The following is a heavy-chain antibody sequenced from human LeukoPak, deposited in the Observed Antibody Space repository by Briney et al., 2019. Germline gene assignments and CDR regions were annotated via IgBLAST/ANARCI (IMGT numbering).Heavy chain of an antibody. J-gene: IGHJ4*02. CDR2: VSYDASSE. V-gene: IGHV3-30*18. Sequence: PGGSLRLSCAASGFTFSSYGMHWVRQAPGKGLEWVAIVSYDASSEYYADSVKGRFTISRDNSENTLYLQMNSLRAEDTAVYYCAKATDYYGSGSYFNYWGQGTLVTVSS. CDR1: GFTFSSYG. CDR3: AKATDYYGSGSYFNY. D-gene: IGHD3-10*01.